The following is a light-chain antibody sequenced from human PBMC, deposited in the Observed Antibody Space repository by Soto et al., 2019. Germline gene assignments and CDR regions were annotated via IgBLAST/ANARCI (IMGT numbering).Light chain of an antibody. Sequence: DIPMTQSPSTLSASVGDRVTITCRASQSVSTWLAWYQQKPGKPPNLLIYDASILETGVPSRFSASGSGTEFTLTISSLQPEDFATYYCQEFHTYSYTFGQGTKLEIK. J-gene: IGKJ2*01. CDR1: QSVSTW. CDR2: DAS. V-gene: IGKV1-5*01. CDR3: QEFHTYSYT.